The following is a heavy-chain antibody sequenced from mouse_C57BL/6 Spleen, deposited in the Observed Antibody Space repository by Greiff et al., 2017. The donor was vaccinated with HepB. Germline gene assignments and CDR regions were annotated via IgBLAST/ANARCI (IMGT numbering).Heavy chain of an antibody. D-gene: IGHD3-2*02. CDR1: GYTFTSSW. J-gene: IGHJ3*01. CDR2: INPSNGGT. CDR3: ARDGSSGFGWFAY. V-gene: IGHV1-53*01. Sequence: VQLQQPGTELVKPGASVKLSCKASGYTFTSSWMHWVQQRPGQGLEWIGNINPSNGGTNYNEKFKSKATLTVDTSSGTAYMQLSSLTSEDSAVYYGARDGSSGFGWFAYWGQGTLVTVSA.